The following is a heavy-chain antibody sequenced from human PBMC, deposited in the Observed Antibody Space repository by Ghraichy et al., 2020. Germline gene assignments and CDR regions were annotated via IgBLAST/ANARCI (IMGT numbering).Heavy chain of an antibody. Sequence: LTCAASGFTVSSNYMSWVRQAPGKGLEWVSVIYSGGSTYYADSVKGRFTISRDNSKNTLYLQMNSLRAEDTAVYYCARDSGYCSSTSCLPMFDPWGQGTLVTVSS. D-gene: IGHD2-2*01. CDR1: GFTVSSNY. V-gene: IGHV3-66*02. CDR3: ARDSGYCSSTSCLPMFDP. J-gene: IGHJ5*02. CDR2: IYSGGST.